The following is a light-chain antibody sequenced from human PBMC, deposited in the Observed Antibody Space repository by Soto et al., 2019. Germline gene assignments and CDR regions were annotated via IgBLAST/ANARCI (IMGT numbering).Light chain of an antibody. CDR2: DVS. Sequence: QSALTQPASVSGSPGQSITISRTGTSSDVGGYNYVSWYQQHPGKAPKLMIYDVSNRPSGVSNRFSGSKSGNTASLTISGLQAEDEADYYCSSYTSSSTSLYVFGTGTKVTVL. V-gene: IGLV2-14*01. CDR1: SSDVGGYNY. CDR3: SSYTSSSTSLYV. J-gene: IGLJ1*01.